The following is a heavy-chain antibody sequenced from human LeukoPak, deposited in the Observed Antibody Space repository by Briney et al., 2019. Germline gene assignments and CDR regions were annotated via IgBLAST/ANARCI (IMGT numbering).Heavy chain of an antibody. CDR1: GFTFSSCG. J-gene: IGHJ6*04. Sequence: GGSLRLSCAASGFTFSSCGFHWVRQAPGKGLEWVANIKQDGSEKYYVDSVKGRFTISRDNAKNSLYLQMNSLRAEDTAVYYCAELGITMIGGVWGKGTTVTISS. CDR3: AELGITMIGGV. V-gene: IGHV3-7*01. CDR2: IKQDGSEK. D-gene: IGHD3-10*02.